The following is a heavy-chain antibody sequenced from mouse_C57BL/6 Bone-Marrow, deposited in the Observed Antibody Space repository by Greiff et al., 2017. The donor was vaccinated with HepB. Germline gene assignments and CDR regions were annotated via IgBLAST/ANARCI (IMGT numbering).Heavy chain of an antibody. D-gene: IGHD1-1*01. Sequence: DVKLQESGPVLVKPGASVKMSCKASGYTFTDYYMNWVKQSHGKSLEWIGVINPYNGGTSYNQKFKGKATLTVDKSSSTAYMELNSLTSEDSAVYYCARYGSSDFDYWGQGTTLTVSS. J-gene: IGHJ2*01. CDR3: ARYGSSDFDY. V-gene: IGHV1-19*01. CDR2: INPYNGGT. CDR1: GYTFTDYY.